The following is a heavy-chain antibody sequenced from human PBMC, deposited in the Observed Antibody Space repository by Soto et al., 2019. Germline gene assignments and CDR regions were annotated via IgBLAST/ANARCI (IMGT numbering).Heavy chain of an antibody. D-gene: IGHD3-22*01. CDR3: GRENYYDSSGRFDY. J-gene: IGHJ4*02. V-gene: IGHV3-23*01. Sequence: HPGGSLRLSCAASGFTFSSYAMSWVRQAPGKGLEWVSAISGSGGSTYYADSVKGRFTISRDNSKNTLYLQVNSRRADDTAVHYCGRENYYDSSGRFDYWGQGSMVTVAS. CDR1: GFTFSSYA. CDR2: ISGSGGST.